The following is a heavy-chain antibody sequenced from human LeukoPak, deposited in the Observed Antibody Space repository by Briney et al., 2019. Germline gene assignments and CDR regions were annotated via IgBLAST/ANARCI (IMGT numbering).Heavy chain of an antibody. Sequence: GGSLRLSCAASGFTFSSYGMHWVRQAPGKGLEWVAVIWYDGTNKYYADSVKGRFTISRDNSKNTLYLQMNGLRAEDTAVYYCARDPGIAVAGIYYYYGMDVWGQGTTVTVSS. V-gene: IGHV3-33*08. CDR3: ARDPGIAVAGIYYYYGMDV. J-gene: IGHJ6*02. D-gene: IGHD6-19*01. CDR1: GFTFSSYG. CDR2: IWYDGTNK.